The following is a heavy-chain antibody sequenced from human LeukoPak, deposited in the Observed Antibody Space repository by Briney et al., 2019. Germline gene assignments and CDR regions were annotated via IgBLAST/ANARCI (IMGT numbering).Heavy chain of an antibody. CDR2: IKSKTDGGTT. CDR3: TTDGILTGHRAPYYMDV. J-gene: IGHJ6*03. D-gene: IGHD3-9*01. CDR1: GFTFSNAW. Sequence: GGSLRLSCAASGFTFSNAWMSWVRQAPGKGLEWVGRIKSKTDGGTTDYAAPVKGRFTISRDDSKNTLYLQMNSLKTEDTAVYYCTTDGILTGHRAPYYMDVWGKGTTVTISS. V-gene: IGHV3-15*01.